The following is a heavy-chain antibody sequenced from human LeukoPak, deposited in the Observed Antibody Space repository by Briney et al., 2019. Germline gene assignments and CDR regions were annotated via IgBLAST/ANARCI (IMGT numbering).Heavy chain of an antibody. Sequence: AETLSLTCGVYGGSFSGYYWGWIRQPPGKGLDWIGEINPRGSTNYNPSLKSRVTLSADTSKNQFSLRLNSVAAADKYVYYCARRRLGYYFDYWGQGTLVTVSS. CDR2: INPRGST. D-gene: IGHD5-24*01. CDR1: GGSFSGYY. J-gene: IGHJ4*02. V-gene: IGHV4-34*01. CDR3: ARRRLGYYFDY.